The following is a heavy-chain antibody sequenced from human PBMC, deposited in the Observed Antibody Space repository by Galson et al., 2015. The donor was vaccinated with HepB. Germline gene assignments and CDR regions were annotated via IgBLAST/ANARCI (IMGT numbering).Heavy chain of an antibody. CDR2: INTNTGNP. CDR1: GYAFSSYG. CDR3: ARGRLNDGDY. J-gene: IGHJ4*02. V-gene: IGHV7-4-1*02. Sequence: SVKVSCKASGYAFSSYGMNWVRQAPGQGLEWMGWINTNTGNPTYAQGFTGRFVFSSDTSVSTTYLQISSLKTEDTAVYYCARGRLNDGDYWGQGTLVTVSS. D-gene: IGHD1-1*01.